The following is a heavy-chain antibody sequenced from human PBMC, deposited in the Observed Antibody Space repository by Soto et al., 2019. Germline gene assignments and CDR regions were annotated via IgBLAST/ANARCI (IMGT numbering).Heavy chain of an antibody. Sequence: EVQLSESGGGLGQPGGSLRLACAASGFTFSNYAMNWVRQPTGKGLEWVSSIGGNGGSTHYADSVKGRFTISRDNSKNTLYLQMNRLRAEDTAVYYCAGRSYDSGSYNFDYWGQGTLVTVSS. CDR3: AGRSYDSGSYNFDY. J-gene: IGHJ4*02. V-gene: IGHV3-23*01. CDR2: IGGNGGST. CDR1: GFTFSNYA. D-gene: IGHD3-10*01.